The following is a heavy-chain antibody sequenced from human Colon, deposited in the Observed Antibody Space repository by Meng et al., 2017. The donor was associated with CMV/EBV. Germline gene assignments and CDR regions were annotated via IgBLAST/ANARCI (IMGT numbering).Heavy chain of an antibody. CDR3: ARDLYSNYNNYFDP. J-gene: IGHJ5*02. D-gene: IGHD4-11*01. Sequence: GESLKISCIGSGFSFRDYYMYWIRQAPGKGLEWISCISSSGSTTYYAASVKGRFTISRDNAKNSEDLQMSSLRGEDTAIYYCARDLYSNYNNYFDPWGQGTLVTVS. CDR2: ISSSGSTT. CDR1: GFSFRDYY. V-gene: IGHV3-11*01.